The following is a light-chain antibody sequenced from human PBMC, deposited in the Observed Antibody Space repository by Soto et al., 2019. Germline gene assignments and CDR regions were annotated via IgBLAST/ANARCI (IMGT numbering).Light chain of an antibody. V-gene: IGKV3-11*01. J-gene: IGKJ2*01. CDR3: QQRSNWPPYT. Sequence: EIVLTQSPATLSLSPGEGATLSCRASQSVSSYLAWYQQKPGQAPRLLIYDASNRATGIPARFSGSVSGTDFSLTISSLEPEDFAVYYCQQRSNWPPYTFGQGTKVDIK. CDR2: DAS. CDR1: QSVSSY.